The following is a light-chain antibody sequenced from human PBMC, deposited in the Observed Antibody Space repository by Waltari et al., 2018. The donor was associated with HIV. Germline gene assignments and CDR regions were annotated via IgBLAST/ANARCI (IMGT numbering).Light chain of an antibody. V-gene: IGKV1-5*03. Sequence: DLQLPQPPSPLSASVGDSVTITCRASQSISSWLAWYQQKPEKAPKLLIYKASSLESGVPSRFSGSGSGTEFTLTISSLHPDDFATYYCQQYNSYSWTFGQGTKVEIK. CDR1: QSISSW. CDR3: QQYNSYSWT. CDR2: KAS. J-gene: IGKJ1*01.